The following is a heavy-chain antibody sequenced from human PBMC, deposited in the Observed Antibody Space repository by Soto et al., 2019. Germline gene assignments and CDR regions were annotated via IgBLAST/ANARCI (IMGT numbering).Heavy chain of an antibody. Sequence: TGGSLRLSCAASGFTFSSYGMHWVRQAPGKGLEWVSAISGSGGSTYYADSVKGRFTISRDNSKNTLYLQMNSLRAEDTAVYYCAHQSGYFDWLDYGGMDVWGQGTTVTVSS. CDR2: ISGSGGST. CDR1: GFTFSSYG. J-gene: IGHJ6*02. CDR3: AHQSGYFDWLDYGGMDV. V-gene: IGHV3-23*01. D-gene: IGHD3-9*01.